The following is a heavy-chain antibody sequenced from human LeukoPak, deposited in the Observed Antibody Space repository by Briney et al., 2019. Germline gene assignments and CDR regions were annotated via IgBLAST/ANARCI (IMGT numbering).Heavy chain of an antibody. Sequence: SETLSLTCAVYGGSFSGYYWSWIRQPPGKGLEWIGEINHSGSTNYNPSLKSRVTISVDTSKNQFSLKLSSVTAADTAVYYCARGTDYGDYALNYYFDYWGQGTLVTVSS. D-gene: IGHD4-17*01. V-gene: IGHV4-34*01. CDR1: GGSFSGYY. CDR3: ARGTDYGDYALNYYFDY. CDR2: INHSGST. J-gene: IGHJ4*02.